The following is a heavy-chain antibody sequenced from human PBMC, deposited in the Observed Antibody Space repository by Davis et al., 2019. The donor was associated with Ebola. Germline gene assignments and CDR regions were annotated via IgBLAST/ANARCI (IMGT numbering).Heavy chain of an antibody. V-gene: IGHV1-18*01. CDR1: GYTFTSYG. J-gene: IGHJ5*02. CDR3: ARDLGAMVQGVISYWFDP. CDR2: ISAYNGNT. D-gene: IGHD3-10*01. Sequence: ASVKVSCKASGYTFTSYGISWVRQAPGQGLEWMGWISAYNGNTNYAQKFQGRVTITRDTSASTAYMELSSLRSEDTAVYYCARDLGAMVQGVISYWFDPWGQGTLVTVSS.